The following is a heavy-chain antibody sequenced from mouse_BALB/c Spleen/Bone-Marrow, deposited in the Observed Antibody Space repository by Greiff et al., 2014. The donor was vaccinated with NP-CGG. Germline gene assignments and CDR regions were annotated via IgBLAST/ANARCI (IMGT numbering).Heavy chain of an antibody. D-gene: IGHD2-4*01. CDR1: GYTFTRYW. V-gene: IGHV1S81*02. Sequence: QLQQPVAELLKPGTSVKLSCKASGYTFTRYWMHWVKQRPGQGLEWIGELNPSNGHTNYNGKFKNKATVTVDKSSSTAYMQLSSLTSEDSAVYYCARMITTRGFDYWGQGTTLTVSS. CDR3: ARMITTRGFDY. CDR2: LNPSNGHT. J-gene: IGHJ2*01.